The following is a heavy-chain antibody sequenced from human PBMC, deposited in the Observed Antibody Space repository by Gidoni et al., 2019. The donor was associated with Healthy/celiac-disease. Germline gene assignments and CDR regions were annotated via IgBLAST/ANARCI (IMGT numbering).Heavy chain of an antibody. Sequence: EVPLLESGGGLVHPGGSLRPSCPVSGFTFSRFAMSWGPQAPGKGLEWVSASSGSGGSTYYADSVKGRFTISRDNSKNTLYLQMNSLRAEDTAVYYCAKVDRAGRLSYDSSGYYPDYWGQGTLVTVSS. V-gene: IGHV3-23*01. CDR2: SSGSGGST. CDR1: GFTFSRFA. D-gene: IGHD3-22*01. CDR3: AKVDRAGRLSYDSSGYYPDY. J-gene: IGHJ4*02.